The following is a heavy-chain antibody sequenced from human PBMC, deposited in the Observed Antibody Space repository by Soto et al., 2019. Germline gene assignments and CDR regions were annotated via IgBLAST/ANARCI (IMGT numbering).Heavy chain of an antibody. J-gene: IGHJ6*02. Sequence: ASVKVSFKASGFTFTSSAVQWVRQARGQRLEWIGWIVVGSGNTNYAQRFQERVTITRDMSTSTAYMELSSLRSEDTAVYYCAAEAVAGTYYYYGMDVWGQGTTVTVSS. CDR2: IVVGSGNT. CDR1: GFTFTSSA. V-gene: IGHV1-58*01. CDR3: AAEAVAGTYYYYGMDV. D-gene: IGHD6-19*01.